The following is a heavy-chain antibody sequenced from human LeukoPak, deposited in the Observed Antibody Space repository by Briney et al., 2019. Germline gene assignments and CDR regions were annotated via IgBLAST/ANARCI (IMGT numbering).Heavy chain of an antibody. D-gene: IGHD4-17*01. V-gene: IGHV3-48*01. CDR1: GFTFSSYW. CDR2: ITTTSKTK. Sequence: GGSLRLSCAASGFTFSSYWMSWVRQAPGKGLEWVSYITTTSKTKLYTDSVRGRFTISRDNAKNSLYLQMNSLTAEDTAVYYCARDPRGDYAIDYWGQGTLVTVSS. J-gene: IGHJ4*02. CDR3: ARDPRGDYAIDY.